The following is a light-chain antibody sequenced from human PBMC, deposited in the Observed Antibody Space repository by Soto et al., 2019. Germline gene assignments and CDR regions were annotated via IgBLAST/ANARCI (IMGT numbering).Light chain of an antibody. V-gene: IGLV1-40*01. Sequence: QSVLTQPPSVSGAPGQRVTISCTGSSSNIGAGFDVHWYQQFPRTAPKLLIYSNNNRPSGVPDRFSVPKSATSASLAITGLQAADEADYYCQSYDSSLSAYVFGSGTKLTVL. CDR1: SSNIGAGFD. J-gene: IGLJ1*01. CDR3: QSYDSSLSAYV. CDR2: SNN.